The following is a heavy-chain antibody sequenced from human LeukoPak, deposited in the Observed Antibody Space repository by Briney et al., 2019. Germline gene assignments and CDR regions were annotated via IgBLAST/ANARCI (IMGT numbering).Heavy chain of an antibody. V-gene: IGHV3-74*01. CDR3: ARGSRAQGNAFDI. D-gene: IGHD3-10*01. J-gene: IGHJ3*02. CDR2: INSDGSST. Sequence: RSGGSLRLSCAASGSTFSSYWMHWVRHAPGKGLVWVSRINSDGSSTIYADSVKGRFTISRDNAKNTLYLQRNSLRAEDTAVYYCARGSRAQGNAFDIWGQGTMVTVSS. CDR1: GSTFSSYW.